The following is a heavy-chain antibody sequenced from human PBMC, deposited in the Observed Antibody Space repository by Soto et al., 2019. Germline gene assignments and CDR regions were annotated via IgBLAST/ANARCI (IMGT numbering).Heavy chain of an antibody. J-gene: IGHJ4*02. D-gene: IGHD1-1*01. CDR3: ARKAWTRLDY. CDR1: GGSLSTPVW. V-gene: IGHV4-4*02. Sequence: QLQLQEPGPGLVKPSGTLSLTCGVSGGSLSTPVWWSWVRLPPGKGLEWIGEVFHSGSANYNPSLQSRVTISLDKSTNQFSLRLSSVTAADTAVYYCARKAWTRLDYWGQGALVTVSS. CDR2: VFHSGSA.